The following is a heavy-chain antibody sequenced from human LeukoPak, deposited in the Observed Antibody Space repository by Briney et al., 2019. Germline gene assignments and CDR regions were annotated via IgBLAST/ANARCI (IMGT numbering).Heavy chain of an antibody. CDR2: INHSGST. CDR1: GGSFSGYY. D-gene: IGHD2-2*01. CDR3: AGYIVVVPAARTIQPFDY. V-gene: IGHV4-34*01. Sequence: SETLSLTCAVYGGSFSGYYWSWIRQPPGKGLEWIGEINHSGSTNYNPSLKSRVTISVDTSKNQFSLKLSSVTAADTAVYYCAGYIVVVPAARTIQPFDYWGQGTLVTVSS. J-gene: IGHJ4*02.